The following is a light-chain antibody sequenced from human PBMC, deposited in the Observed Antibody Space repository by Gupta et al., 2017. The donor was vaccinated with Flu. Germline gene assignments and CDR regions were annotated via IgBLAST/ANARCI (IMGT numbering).Light chain of an antibody. CDR3: GSYESRSTFRV. V-gene: IGLV2-23*02. CDR1: SSDMGSYNL. Sequence: ITISCTGSSSDMGSYNLDCWYQQYPSKAPKLIHFEVTRRPPGVANRFAGYKGGNTAPLNIAGLQAEEEAEYDGGSYESRSTFRVFGGGTKLTVL. CDR2: EVT. J-gene: IGLJ3*02.